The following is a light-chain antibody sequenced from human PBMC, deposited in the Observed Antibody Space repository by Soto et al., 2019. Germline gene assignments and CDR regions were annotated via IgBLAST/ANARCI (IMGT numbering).Light chain of an antibody. CDR1: QSVSTY. CDR3: QQRSNWPST. V-gene: IGKV3-11*01. J-gene: IGKJ4*01. Sequence: EIVLTQSPVTLSLSPGERATLSCRASQSVSTYLAWYQQKPGRAPRLLIYDASSRATGIPARFSGSGSGTDFTLTISSLEPEDFAVYYCQQRSNWPSTFGGGTKVVIK. CDR2: DAS.